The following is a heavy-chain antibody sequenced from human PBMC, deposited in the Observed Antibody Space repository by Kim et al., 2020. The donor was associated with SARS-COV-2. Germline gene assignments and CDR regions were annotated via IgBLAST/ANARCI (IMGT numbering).Heavy chain of an antibody. D-gene: IGHD3-16*01. CDR3: AREVGAWGAFDY. CDR2: ISYDGINK. V-gene: IGHV3-30*04. Sequence: GGSLRLSCAASGFTFSSYAMHWVRQAPGKGLEWVSVISYDGINKYYADVVKGRSTISRDNSKNSLYFELNRLRAEDTAVYYCAREVGAWGAFDYWGQGSLVIVSS. CDR1: GFTFSSYA. J-gene: IGHJ4*02.